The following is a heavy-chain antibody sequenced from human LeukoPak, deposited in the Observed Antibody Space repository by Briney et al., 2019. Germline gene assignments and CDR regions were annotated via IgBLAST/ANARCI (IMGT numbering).Heavy chain of an antibody. CDR2: MNPNRCQT. J-gene: IGHJ4*02. D-gene: IGHD3-10*01. CDR1: GYTLTSYE. CDR3: ARNRHGSGSGDF. Sequence: ASVKVSCKASGYTLTSYEINWVRQAGGQGLEWMGWMNPNRCQTVYAQRIQGRVTMTRNTSISTVYMEVSSLRSEDTAVYYCARNRHGSGSGDFWGQGTTVTVSS. V-gene: IGHV1-8*01.